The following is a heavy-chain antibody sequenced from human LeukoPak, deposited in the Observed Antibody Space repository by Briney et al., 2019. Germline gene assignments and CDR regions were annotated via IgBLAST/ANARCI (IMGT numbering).Heavy chain of an antibody. CDR1: GYTFTSYN. Sequence: WASVKVSCKASGYTFTSYNIHWVRQAPGQGLEWMGIINPTDGSAGFAQKFQGRVTMTRNTSISTAYMELSSLRSEDTAVYYCARGPYDYVWGSYRSAYYYYYMDVWGKGTTVTISS. CDR2: INPTDGSA. D-gene: IGHD3-16*02. CDR3: ARGPYDYVWGSYRSAYYYYYMDV. V-gene: IGHV1-46*01. J-gene: IGHJ6*03.